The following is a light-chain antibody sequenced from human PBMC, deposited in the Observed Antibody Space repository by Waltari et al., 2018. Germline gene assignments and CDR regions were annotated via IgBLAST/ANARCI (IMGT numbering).Light chain of an antibody. CDR1: SSNIGAGYD. Sequence: QSVLTQPPSVSGAPGLRVTISCTVSSSNIGAGYDIHWYQQLPGTAPKLLIYGNSNRPSGVPDRFSGSKSGTSASLAITGLQAEDEADYYCQSYDSSLSGSRVFGGGTKLTVL. J-gene: IGLJ2*01. CDR2: GNS. V-gene: IGLV1-40*01. CDR3: QSYDSSLSGSRV.